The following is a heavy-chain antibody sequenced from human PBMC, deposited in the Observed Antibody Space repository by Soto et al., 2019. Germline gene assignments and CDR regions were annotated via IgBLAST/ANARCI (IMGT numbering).Heavy chain of an antibody. J-gene: IGHJ4*02. CDR1: GGSISSYY. CDR3: ARERRRDGFDY. V-gene: IGHV4-59*01. CDR2: IYYSGST. Sequence: QVQLQESGPGLVKPSETLSLTCTVTGGSISSYYWSWIRQPPGKGLEWIGYIYYSGSTNYNPSLKSRATISVDTSKNQFSLKLSSVTAADTAVYYCARERRRDGFDYWGQGTLVTVSS.